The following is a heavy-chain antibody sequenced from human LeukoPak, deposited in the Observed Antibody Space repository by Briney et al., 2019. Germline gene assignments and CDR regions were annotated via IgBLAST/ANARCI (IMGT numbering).Heavy chain of an antibody. V-gene: IGHV3-23*01. D-gene: IGHD3-16*01. Sequence: PGWALRLSFAASGFIFTSYAMIWLRQVPGKGLEWVACISGSGGSTYYSDPVKGRFTISRDKSDNTLHLNMSSLRTDDTAVYFCAKLGAYRVYSFIDFWGQGIPVTVSS. CDR2: ISGSGGST. CDR1: GFIFTSYA. CDR3: AKLGAYRVYSFIDF. J-gene: IGHJ4*02.